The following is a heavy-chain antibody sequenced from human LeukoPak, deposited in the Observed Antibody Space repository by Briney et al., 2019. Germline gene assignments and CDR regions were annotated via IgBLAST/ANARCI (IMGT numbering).Heavy chain of an antibody. CDR3: ASGITGTTYAFDI. CDR1: GGSISSGSYY. CDR2: FYTSGST. D-gene: IGHD1-20*01. J-gene: IGHJ3*02. V-gene: IGHV4-61*02. Sequence: PSETLSLTCTVSGGSISSGSYYWSWIRQPAGKGLEWIGRFYTSGSTNYNPSLKSRVTISVDTSKNQFSLKLSSVTAADTAVYYCASGITGTTYAFDIWGQGTMVTVSS.